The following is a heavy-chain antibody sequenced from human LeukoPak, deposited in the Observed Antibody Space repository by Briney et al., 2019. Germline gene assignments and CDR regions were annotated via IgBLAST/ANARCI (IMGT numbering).Heavy chain of an antibody. CDR3: AKVNYYDSSGSNVDY. V-gene: IGHV3-23*01. J-gene: IGHJ4*02. CDR2: IRGSGGST. D-gene: IGHD3-22*01. Sequence: GGSLRLSCAASGFTFSSNPMSWVRQAPGKGLEWVSAIRGSGGSTYYADSVKGRFTISRDNSKNTLYLQMNSLRAEDTAVYYCAKVNYYDSSGSNVDYWGQGTLVTVSS. CDR1: GFTFSSNP.